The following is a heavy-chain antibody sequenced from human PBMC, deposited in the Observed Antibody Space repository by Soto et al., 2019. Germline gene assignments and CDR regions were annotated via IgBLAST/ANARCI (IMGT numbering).Heavy chain of an antibody. CDR1: GGSFSGYY. D-gene: IGHD2-8*02. CDR2: INHSGST. V-gene: IGHV4-34*01. J-gene: IGHJ4*02. CDR3: ARDKITGLFDY. Sequence: QVQLQQWGAGLLKPSDTLSLTCAVYGGSFSGYYWTWIRQPPGTGLEWIGEINHSGSTNYHPSLKSRVTISVDTSKNQFSLKLTSVTAADTAVYYCARDKITGLFDYWGQGTLVTVSS.